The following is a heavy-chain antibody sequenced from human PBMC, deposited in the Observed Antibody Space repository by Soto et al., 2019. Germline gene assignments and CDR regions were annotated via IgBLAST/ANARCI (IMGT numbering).Heavy chain of an antibody. J-gene: IGHJ4*01. V-gene: IGHV3-33*01. CDR2: IWTDGIQN. CDR3: ARDDYNGASALDY. D-gene: IGHD3-10*01. Sequence: GGSLSLSCPASGFTFSKYCMHWVRQAPGKRLEWVALIWTDGIQNVYIDSVKGRLTISRDNSKHTLDLQTNNLINKDTAVYYRARDDYNGASALDYWRPGTLVTVSS. CDR1: GFTFSKYC.